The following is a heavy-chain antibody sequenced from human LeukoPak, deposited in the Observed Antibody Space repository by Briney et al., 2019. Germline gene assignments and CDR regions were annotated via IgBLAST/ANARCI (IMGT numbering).Heavy chain of an antibody. CDR1: GGSISSSNW. CDR2: IYHSGST. Sequence: KTSETLSLTCAVSGGSISSSNWWSWVRQPPGKGLEWIGEIYHSGSTNYNPSLKSRVTILVDKSKNQFSLKLSSVTAADTAVYYCARDKREPRYAFDIWGQGTMVTVSS. CDR3: ARDKREPRYAFDI. D-gene: IGHD1-26*01. J-gene: IGHJ3*02. V-gene: IGHV4-4*02.